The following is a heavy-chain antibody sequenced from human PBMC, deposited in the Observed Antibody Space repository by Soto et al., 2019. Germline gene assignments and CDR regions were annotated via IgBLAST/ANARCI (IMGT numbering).Heavy chain of an antibody. D-gene: IGHD3-22*01. J-gene: IGHJ4*02. CDR2: IYHSGST. V-gene: IGHV4-59*01. Sequence: SETLSLTCTVSGGSITTYYWSWIRQSPGKGLEWIGYIYHSGSTHYNPSFKSRLTISVDTSKNQFSLKLSSVTAADTAVYYCARINDSSGYYLDYWGQGTLVTVSS. CDR1: GGSITTYY. CDR3: ARINDSSGYYLDY.